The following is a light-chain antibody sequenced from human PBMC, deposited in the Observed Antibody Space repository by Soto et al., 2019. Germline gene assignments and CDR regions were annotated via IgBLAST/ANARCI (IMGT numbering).Light chain of an antibody. CDR3: QQYNSYPVWT. Sequence: DIQMTQSPSTLSASVGDRVTITCRASQSIDKYLAWYQQKPGKAPKLLISKASTLQSGVPSRFSDSGSGTEFTLTISSLQPDDFATYYCQQYNSYPVWTFGQGTKVEIK. V-gene: IGKV1-5*03. CDR2: KAS. CDR1: QSIDKY. J-gene: IGKJ1*01.